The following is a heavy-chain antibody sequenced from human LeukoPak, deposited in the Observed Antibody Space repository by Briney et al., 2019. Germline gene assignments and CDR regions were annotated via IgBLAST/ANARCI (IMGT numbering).Heavy chain of an antibody. Sequence: PGGSLRLSCAASGFTFSSYSMNWVRQAPGKGLDWVSSISSSSSYIYYADSVKGRFTISRDNARNSLYLQMNSLRAEDTAVYYCARSQNVFWGPDAFDIWGQGTMVTVSS. CDR2: ISSSSSYI. D-gene: IGHD3-16*01. J-gene: IGHJ3*02. V-gene: IGHV3-21*01. CDR3: ARSQNVFWGPDAFDI. CDR1: GFTFSSYS.